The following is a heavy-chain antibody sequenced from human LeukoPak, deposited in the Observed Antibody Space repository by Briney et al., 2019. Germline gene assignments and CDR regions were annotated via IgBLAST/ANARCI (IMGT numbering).Heavy chain of an antibody. V-gene: IGHV3-23*01. CDR3: AKDHRGPAVSINFDY. Sequence: GGSLRLSCAASGFTFSSYAMSWVRPAPGKGLEWVSAISGSGGSTYYADSVKGRFTISRDNSKNTLYLQMNSLRAEDTAVYYCAKDHRGPAVSINFDYWGQGTLVTVSS. CDR1: GFTFSSYA. CDR2: ISGSGGST. J-gene: IGHJ4*02. D-gene: IGHD5-12*01.